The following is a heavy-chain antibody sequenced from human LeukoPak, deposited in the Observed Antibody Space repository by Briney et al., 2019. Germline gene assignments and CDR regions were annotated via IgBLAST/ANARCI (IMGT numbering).Heavy chain of an antibody. J-gene: IGHJ4*02. CDR1: GGSISSYY. V-gene: IGHV4-59*01. D-gene: IGHD4-17*01. Sequence: SETLSLTCAVSGGSISSYYWSWIRQPPGKGLEWIGYIYYSGSTNYNPSLKSRVTISVDTSKNQFSLKLSSVTAADTAVYYCARDGDYGDYFDYWGQGTLVTVSS. CDR3: ARDGDYGDYFDY. CDR2: IYYSGST.